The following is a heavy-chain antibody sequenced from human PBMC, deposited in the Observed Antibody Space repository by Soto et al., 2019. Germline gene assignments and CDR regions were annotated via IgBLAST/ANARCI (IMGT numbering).Heavy chain of an antibody. CDR1: GGSVSSGSYY. J-gene: IGHJ4*02. CDR3: ARVNDSSGYYPLTSLTFDY. V-gene: IGHV4-61*01. CDR2: IYYSGST. D-gene: IGHD3-22*01. Sequence: PSETLSLTCTVSGGSVSSGSYYWSWIRQPPGKGLEWIGYIYYSGSTNYNPSLKSRVTISVDTSKNQFSLKLSSVTAADTAVYYCARVNDSSGYYPLTSLTFDYWGQGTLVTVSS.